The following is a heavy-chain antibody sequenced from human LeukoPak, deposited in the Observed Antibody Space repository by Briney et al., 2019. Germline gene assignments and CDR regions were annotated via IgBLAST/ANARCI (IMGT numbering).Heavy chain of an antibody. CDR1: GYIFTSYV. CDR2: INTNTGNP. J-gene: IGHJ4*02. Sequence: ASVKVSCKASGYIFTSYVLHWVRQAPGQGLEWMGWINTNTGNPTYAQGFTGRFVFSLDTSVSTAYLQISSLKADDTAMYYCARGDYETHGYQTRWGQGTLVTVSS. CDR3: ARGDYETHGYQTR. V-gene: IGHV7-4-1*02. D-gene: IGHD3-22*01.